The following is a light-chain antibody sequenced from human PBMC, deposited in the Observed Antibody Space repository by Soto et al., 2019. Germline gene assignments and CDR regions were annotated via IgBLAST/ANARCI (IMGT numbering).Light chain of an antibody. CDR1: SSNIGTNY. V-gene: IGLV1-47*01. Sequence: QSVLTQPPSASGTPGQRVTISCSGGSSNIGTNYVYWYQQLPGTAPKLLIYRNNLRPSGVPDRFSASKSGTSASLAISGLRSEDEGDYFWAGWDYSLHCLLFGAGTKVTVL. CDR3: AGWDYSLHCLL. J-gene: IGLJ1*01. CDR2: RNN.